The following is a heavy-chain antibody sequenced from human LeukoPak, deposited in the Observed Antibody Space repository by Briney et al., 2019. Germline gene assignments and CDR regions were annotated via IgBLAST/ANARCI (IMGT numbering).Heavy chain of an antibody. CDR1: GFTFSTYA. V-gene: IGHV3-23*01. CDR2: ISGSGDDT. CDR3: ARSPVIPGYCTSTSCYTVDY. Sequence: GGSLRLSCTASGFTFSTYAMTWVRQAPGKGLEWASVISGSGDDTYYADSVKGRFTISRDNSKNTLYLQMKSLRAEDTAVYYCARSPVIPGYCTSTSCYTVDYWGQGTLVIVSS. J-gene: IGHJ4*02. D-gene: IGHD2-2*02.